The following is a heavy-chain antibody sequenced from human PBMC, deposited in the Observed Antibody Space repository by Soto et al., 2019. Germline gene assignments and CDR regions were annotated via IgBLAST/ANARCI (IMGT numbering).Heavy chain of an antibody. J-gene: IGHJ1*01. Sequence: ASVKVSCKASGYTFTSYYMHWVRQAPGQGLEWMGIINPSGGSTSYAQKFQGRVTMTRDTSTSTVYMELSSLRSEDTAVYYCARGSLRIAVAGNSTEEYFQHWGQGTLVTVSS. V-gene: IGHV1-46*01. CDR2: INPSGGST. CDR1: GYTFTSYY. CDR3: ARGSLRIAVAGNSTEEYFQH. D-gene: IGHD6-19*01.